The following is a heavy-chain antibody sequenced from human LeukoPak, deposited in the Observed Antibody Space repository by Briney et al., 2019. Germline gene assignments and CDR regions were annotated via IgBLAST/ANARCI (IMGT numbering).Heavy chain of an antibody. V-gene: IGHV7-4-1*02. Sequence: ASVKVSCKASGYTFSHYAMNWVRQVPGQGLEWMGWIHTNTGNPTYAQGFTGRFVFSLDTSVSTTYLQISDIKAEDNAVYYCARKNSFDAFDIWGQGTMVTVS. J-gene: IGHJ3*02. D-gene: IGHD2/OR15-2a*01. CDR1: GYTFSHYA. CDR2: IHTNTGNP. CDR3: ARKNSFDAFDI.